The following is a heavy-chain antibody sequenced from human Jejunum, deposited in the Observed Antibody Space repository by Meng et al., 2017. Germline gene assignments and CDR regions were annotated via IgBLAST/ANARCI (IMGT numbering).Heavy chain of an antibody. V-gene: IGHV4-4*02. CDR1: GGSSSSGYW. CDR3: ARGGYYSFDY. J-gene: IGHJ4*02. D-gene: IGHD5-18*01. CDR2: IYHSGST. Sequence: QGELQASGPGLVKPSETLSLTCAVSGGSSSSGYWWTWVRQSPGKGLEWIGEIYHSGSTNYNPSLKSRVTISVDKSKNQFSLKLTSVTAADTAVYYCARGGYYSFDYWGQGTLVTVSS.